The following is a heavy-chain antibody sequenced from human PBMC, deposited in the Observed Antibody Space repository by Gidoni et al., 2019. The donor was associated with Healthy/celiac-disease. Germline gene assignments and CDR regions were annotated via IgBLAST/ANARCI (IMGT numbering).Heavy chain of an antibody. CDR2: MNPNSGNT. CDR1: GYTFTSYD. Sequence: QVQLVQSGAAVKKPGASVTVSCKASGYTFTSYDINWVRQATGQGLEWMGWMNPNSGNTGYAQKFQGRVTMTRNTSISTAYMELSSLRSEDTAVYYCARRLSIFGVSSDAFDIWGQGTMVTVSS. V-gene: IGHV1-8*01. D-gene: IGHD3-3*01. J-gene: IGHJ3*02. CDR3: ARRLSIFGVSSDAFDI.